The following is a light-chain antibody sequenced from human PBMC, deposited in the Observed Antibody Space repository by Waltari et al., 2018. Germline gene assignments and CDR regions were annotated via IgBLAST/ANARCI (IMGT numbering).Light chain of an antibody. CDR3: QQYGNSLYS. Sequence: EIVLTQSPDTVCLSPGDRATLSCWASQSVSGKYFAWYQQNPGQAPRLPIYSICRRAAGIPDRVSASGAGTDFTLTISRLEPEDFAVYYCQQYGNSLYSFGQGTKLEIK. CDR1: QSVSGKY. V-gene: IGKV3-20*01. CDR2: SIC. J-gene: IGKJ2*03.